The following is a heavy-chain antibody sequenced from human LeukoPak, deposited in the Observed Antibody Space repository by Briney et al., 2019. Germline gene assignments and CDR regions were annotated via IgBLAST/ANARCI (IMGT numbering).Heavy chain of an antibody. CDR3: ARDLSLRLPHYYYYMDV. J-gene: IGHJ6*03. CDR2: IYTSGST. Sequence: SGTLSLTCTVSGGSISSYYWSWIQQPAGKGLEWIGRIYTSGSTNYNPSLKSRVTMSVDTSKNQFSLKLSSVTAADTAVYYCARDLSLRLPHYYYYMDVWGKGTTVTVSS. V-gene: IGHV4-4*07. D-gene: IGHD5-12*01. CDR1: GGSISSYY.